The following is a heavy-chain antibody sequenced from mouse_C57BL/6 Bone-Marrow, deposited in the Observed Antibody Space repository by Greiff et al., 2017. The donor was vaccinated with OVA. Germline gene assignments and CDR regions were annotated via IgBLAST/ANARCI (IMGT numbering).Heavy chain of an antibody. V-gene: IGHV5-17*01. D-gene: IGHD2-4*01. CDR3: AVGLRRFAWCAY. CDR2: ISSGSSTI. Sequence: EVQLVESGGGLVKPGGSLKLSCAASGFTFSDYGMHWVRQAPEKGLEWVAYISSGSSTIYYAATVKGRFTISRDNAKNTLFLQMTSLRSEDTAMYYCAVGLRRFAWCAYWGQGTLVTVSA. CDR1: GFTFSDYG. J-gene: IGHJ3*01.